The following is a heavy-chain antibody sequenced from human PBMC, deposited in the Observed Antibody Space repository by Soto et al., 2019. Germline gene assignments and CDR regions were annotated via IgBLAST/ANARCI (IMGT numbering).Heavy chain of an antibody. D-gene: IGHD3-10*01. V-gene: IGHV4-34*01. CDR2: IDHSGHT. Sequence: QVQLQQWGAGLLKPSETLSLTCVVYGGSFSDYWWTWICQTPGKGLEWIGEIDHSGHTNYNPSLKSRVTISLDTSQSQFSLKLTSVTAADTGVYYCARDFGAGAHFDHWGQGSLVTVSS. CDR1: GGSFSDYW. J-gene: IGHJ4*02. CDR3: ARDFGAGAHFDH.